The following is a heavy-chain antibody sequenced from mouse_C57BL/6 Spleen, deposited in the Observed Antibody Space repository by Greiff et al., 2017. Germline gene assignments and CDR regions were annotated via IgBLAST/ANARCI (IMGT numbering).Heavy chain of an antibody. Sequence: DVKLQESGPGLVKPSQSLSLTCSVTGYSITSGYYWNWIRQFPGNKLEWMGYISYDGSNNYNPSLKNRISITRDTSKNQFFLKLNSVTTEDTATYYCARKNWNYFDYWGQGTTLTVSS. V-gene: IGHV3-6*01. CDR2: ISYDGSN. J-gene: IGHJ2*01. CDR1: GYSITSGYY. CDR3: ARKNWNYFDY. D-gene: IGHD4-1*01.